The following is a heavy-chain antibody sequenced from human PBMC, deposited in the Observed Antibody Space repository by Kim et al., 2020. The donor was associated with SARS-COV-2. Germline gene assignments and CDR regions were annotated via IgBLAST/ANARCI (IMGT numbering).Heavy chain of an antibody. V-gene: IGHV3-53*04. D-gene: IGHD6-13*01. CDR1: GFTVSSNY. CDR3: ARDQSYSSSLSTD. Sequence: GGSLRLSCAASGFTVSSNYMSWVRQAPGKGLEWVSVIYSGGSTYYADSVKGRFTISRHTSKNTLYLQMNSLRAEDTAVYYCARDQSYSSSLSTDWGQGTLVTVSS. J-gene: IGHJ4*02. CDR2: IYSGGST.